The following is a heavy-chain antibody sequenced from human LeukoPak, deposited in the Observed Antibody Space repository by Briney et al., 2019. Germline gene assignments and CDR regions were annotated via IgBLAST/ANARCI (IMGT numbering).Heavy chain of an antibody. V-gene: IGHV4-61*02. J-gene: IGHJ4*02. Sequence: PSQTLSLTCTVSDDSISSGSYYWGWIRQPAGKGLEWIGRISASGSTNYNPSLKSRVTISVNTSKNQFSLKLSSVTAADTAVYYCARPGWLQSYFDYWGQGTLVTVSS. CDR2: ISASGST. CDR3: ARPGWLQSYFDY. CDR1: DDSISSGSYY. D-gene: IGHD5-24*01.